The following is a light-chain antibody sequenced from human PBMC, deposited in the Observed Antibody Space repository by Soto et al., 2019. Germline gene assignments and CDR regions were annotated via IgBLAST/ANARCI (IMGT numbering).Light chain of an antibody. CDR1: QSISSSY. CDR3: QQYGSSSYT. CDR2: AAS. Sequence: EIVLTQSPGILSLSPGERATLSCRASQSISSSYLAWYQQKPSQAPRLLIYAASSRATGIPDRFSGSGSGTDFTLTISRLEPEDFAVYYCQQYGSSSYTFGQGTQLEIK. J-gene: IGKJ2*01. V-gene: IGKV3-20*01.